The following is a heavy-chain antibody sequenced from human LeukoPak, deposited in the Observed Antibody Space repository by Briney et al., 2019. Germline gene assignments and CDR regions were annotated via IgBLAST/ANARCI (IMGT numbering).Heavy chain of an antibody. CDR3: ARDYGDYALHY. J-gene: IGHJ4*02. CDR2: INHSGST. D-gene: IGHD4-17*01. V-gene: IGHV4-34*01. Sequence: SETLSLTCAVYGGSFSDYYWSWIRQPPGKGLEWIGEINHSGSTNYNPSLKSRVTISVDTSKNQFSLKLSSVTAADTAVYYCARDYGDYALHYWGQGTLVTVSS. CDR1: GGSFSDYY.